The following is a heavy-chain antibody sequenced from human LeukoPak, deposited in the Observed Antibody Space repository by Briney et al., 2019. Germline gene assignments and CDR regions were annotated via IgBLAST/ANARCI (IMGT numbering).Heavy chain of an antibody. J-gene: IGHJ4*02. Sequence: TPSETLSLTCAVYGGSFSGYYWTWIRQPPGKGLEWIGEINHSGSTNYNPSLKSRVTISVDTSKNQFSLKLSSVTAADTAVYYCARRSYNSPFRYWGQGTLVTVSS. CDR1: GGSFSGYY. D-gene: IGHD5-24*01. CDR3: ARRSYNSPFRY. CDR2: INHSGST. V-gene: IGHV4-34*01.